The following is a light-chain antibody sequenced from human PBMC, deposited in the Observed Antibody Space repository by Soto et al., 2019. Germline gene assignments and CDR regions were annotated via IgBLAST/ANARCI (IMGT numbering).Light chain of an antibody. CDR3: QQYGSSPLHT. CDR1: QSVSSGY. Sequence: EIVLTQSPGTLSLSPGERATRSCRASQSVSSGYLAWYQQKPGQAPRLLIYGASSRATGIPDRFSGSGSGTDFTLTISRLEPEDFAVYYCQQYGSSPLHTFGQGNKLEIK. CDR2: GAS. V-gene: IGKV3-20*01. J-gene: IGKJ2*01.